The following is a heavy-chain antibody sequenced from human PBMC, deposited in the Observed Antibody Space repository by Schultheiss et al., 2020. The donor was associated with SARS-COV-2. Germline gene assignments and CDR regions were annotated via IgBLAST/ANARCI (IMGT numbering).Heavy chain of an antibody. CDR3: ASVGYSGSYS. J-gene: IGHJ4*02. D-gene: IGHD1-26*01. CDR1: GGSISSFY. V-gene: IGHV4-4*07. Sequence: SQTLSLTCTVSGGSISSFYWSWIRQPAGKGLEWIGRIYTSGSTNYNPSLKSRVTISVDTSKNQFSLKLSSVTAADTAVYYCASVGYSGSYSWGQGTLVTVSS. CDR2: IYTSGST.